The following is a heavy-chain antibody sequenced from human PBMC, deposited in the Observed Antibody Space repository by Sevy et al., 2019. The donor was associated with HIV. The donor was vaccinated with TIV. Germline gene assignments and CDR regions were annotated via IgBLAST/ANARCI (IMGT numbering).Heavy chain of an antibody. J-gene: IGHJ6*02. V-gene: IGHV3-21*01. D-gene: IGHD3-16*02. Sequence: GGSLRLSCAASGFTFSSYSMNWVRQAPGKGLEWVSSISSSSSYIYYADSVKGRFTISRDNAKNSLYLQMNSLRAEDTAVYYCARARIMITFGGVIVHDPRDVWGQGTTVTVSS. CDR1: GFTFSSYS. CDR2: ISSSSSYI. CDR3: ARARIMITFGGVIVHDPRDV.